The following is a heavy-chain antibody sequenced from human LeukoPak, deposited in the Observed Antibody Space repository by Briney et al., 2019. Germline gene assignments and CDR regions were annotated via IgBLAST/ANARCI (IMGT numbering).Heavy chain of an antibody. CDR2: IFYTGNT. CDR3: ARRPAGYTIDY. CDR1: GGSTTSSNHY. J-gene: IGHJ4*02. D-gene: IGHD6-13*01. Sequence: SETLSLTCTVSGGSTTSSNHYWGWIRQPPAKGLEWIGSIFYTGNTHYNPSLESRVTIFVDTSKNQFSLRLTSVTAADTAVYYCARRPAGYTIDYWGQGTLVTVSS. V-gene: IGHV4-39*01.